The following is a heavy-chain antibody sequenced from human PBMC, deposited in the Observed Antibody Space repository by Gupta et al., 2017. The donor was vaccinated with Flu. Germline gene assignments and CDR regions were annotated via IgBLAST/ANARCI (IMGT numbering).Heavy chain of an antibody. CDR1: GGSISSYY. CDR3: ARVSYGSDYFDD. J-gene: IGHJ4*02. V-gene: IGHV4-59*01. CDR2: IYYSGST. D-gene: IGHD3-10*01. Sequence: QVQLQESGPGLVKPSETLSLTCTVSGGSISSYYWSWIRQPPGKGLEWIGYIYYSGSTNYNPSLKSRVTISVDTSKNQFSLKLSSVTAADTAVYYCARVSYGSDYFDDWGQGTLVTVSS.